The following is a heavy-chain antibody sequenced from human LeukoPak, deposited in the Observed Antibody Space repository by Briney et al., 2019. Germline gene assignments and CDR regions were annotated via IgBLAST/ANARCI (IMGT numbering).Heavy chain of an antibody. J-gene: IGHJ5*02. D-gene: IGHD4-23*01. Sequence: GASVKVSCKASGYTFTSYYIHWVRQAPGQGLEWMGIINPGGGSTSYAQKFQDRVTMTGDTSTSTVYMELSSLRSEDTAVYYCAKDLRWDHPGFDPWGQGTLVIVSS. CDR3: AKDLRWDHPGFDP. CDR1: GYTFTSYY. CDR2: INPGGGST. V-gene: IGHV1-46*01.